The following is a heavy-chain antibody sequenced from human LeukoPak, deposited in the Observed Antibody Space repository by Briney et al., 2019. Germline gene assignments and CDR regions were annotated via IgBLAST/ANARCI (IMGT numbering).Heavy chain of an antibody. CDR1: GDSVSSNSAA. Sequence: SQTLSLTCAISGDSVSSNSAAWNWIRQSPSRGLEWLGRTYYRSNWYNDYAISLKSRITINPDTSKNHFSLQLNSVTPEDTAVYYCAWAPAAGTYYYFDYWGQGTLVTVYS. J-gene: IGHJ4*02. V-gene: IGHV6-1*01. CDR3: AWAPAAGTYYYFDY. D-gene: IGHD1-26*01. CDR2: TYYRSNWYN.